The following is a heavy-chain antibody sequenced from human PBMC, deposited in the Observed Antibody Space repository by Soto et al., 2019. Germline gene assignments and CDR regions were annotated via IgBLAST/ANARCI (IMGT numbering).Heavy chain of an antibody. D-gene: IGHD1-26*01. CDR1: GGSISSYY. CDR2: IYTSGST. V-gene: IGHV4-4*07. J-gene: IGHJ4*01. Sequence: SETLSLTCTVSGGSISSYYWSWIRQPAGKGLEWIGRIYTSGSTNYNPSLKSRVTMSVDTSKNQFSLKLSSVTAADTALYYCARSVYGSGDNYNFDSWGHGNLVTVSS. CDR3: ARSVYGSGDNYNFDS.